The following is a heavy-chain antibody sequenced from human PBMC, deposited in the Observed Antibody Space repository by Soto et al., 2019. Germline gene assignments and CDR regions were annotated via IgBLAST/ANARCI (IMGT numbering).Heavy chain of an antibody. V-gene: IGHV6-1*01. Sequence: SQTLSLTCAISGDSVSSNSAAWNWIRQSPSRGLEWLGRTWYRSNWRNDYALSVKSRIAITPDTSKNQFSLHLNSVTPEDTAVYYCAFITWNFVTSRDDWGPGSLVNV. D-gene: IGHD1-7*01. CDR3: AFITWNFVTSRDD. CDR1: GDSVSSNSAA. CDR2: TWYRSNWRN. J-gene: IGHJ4*02.